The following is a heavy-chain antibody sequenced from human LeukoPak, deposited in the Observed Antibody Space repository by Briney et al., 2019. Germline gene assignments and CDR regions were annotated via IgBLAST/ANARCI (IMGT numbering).Heavy chain of an antibody. Sequence: PSETLSLTCTVSGGSISSSSYYWGWIRQPPGKGLEWIGSIYYSGSTYYNPSLKSRVPISVDTSKNQFSLKLSSVTAADTAVYYCASHPHYYGSGSYYPSDYWGQGTLVTVSS. CDR2: IYYSGST. D-gene: IGHD3-10*01. J-gene: IGHJ4*02. CDR1: GGSISSSSYY. V-gene: IGHV4-39*01. CDR3: ASHPHYYGSGSYYPSDY.